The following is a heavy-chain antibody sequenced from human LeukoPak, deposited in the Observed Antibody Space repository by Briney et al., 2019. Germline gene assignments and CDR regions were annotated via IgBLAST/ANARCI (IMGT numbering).Heavy chain of an antibody. Sequence: GGSLRLSCAASGFTFSSYWMSWVRQAPGKGLEWVANIKQDGSEKYYVDSVKGRFTISRDNAKNSLYLQMNSLRAEDTAVYYCARERGYYYGSGSYEDYWGQGTLVTVSS. J-gene: IGHJ4*02. D-gene: IGHD3-10*01. CDR3: ARERGYYYGSGSYEDY. CDR1: GFTFSSYW. V-gene: IGHV3-7*01. CDR2: IKQDGSEK.